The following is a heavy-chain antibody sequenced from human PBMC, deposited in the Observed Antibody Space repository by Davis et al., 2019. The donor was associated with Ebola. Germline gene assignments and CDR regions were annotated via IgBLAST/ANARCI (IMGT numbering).Heavy chain of an antibody. D-gene: IGHD5-12*01. J-gene: IGHJ6*02. Sequence: GESLKISCAASGFTFSSYGMHWVRQAPGKGLEWVAVIWYDGSNKYYADSVKGRFTISRDNSKNTLYLQMNSLRAEDTAVYYCARSRSIVASAGIYYYYGMDVWGQGTTVTVSS. CDR1: GFTFSSYG. CDR3: ARSRSIVASAGIYYYYGMDV. V-gene: IGHV3-33*01. CDR2: IWYDGSNK.